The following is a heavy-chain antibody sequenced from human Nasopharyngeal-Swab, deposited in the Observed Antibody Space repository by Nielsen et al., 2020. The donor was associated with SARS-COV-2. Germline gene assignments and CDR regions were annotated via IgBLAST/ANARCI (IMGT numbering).Heavy chain of an antibody. J-gene: IGHJ4*02. CDR3: AREHLWGSYRNLYYFDY. CDR2: INHSGST. D-gene: IGHD3-16*02. Sequence: SETLSLTCAVYGGSFSGYYWSWIRQPPGKGLEWIGEINHSGSTNYNPSLKSRVTISVDTSKNQFSLRLNSVTAADTAVYYCAREHLWGSYRNLYYFDYWGQGTLVTVSS. V-gene: IGHV4-34*01. CDR1: GGSFSGYY.